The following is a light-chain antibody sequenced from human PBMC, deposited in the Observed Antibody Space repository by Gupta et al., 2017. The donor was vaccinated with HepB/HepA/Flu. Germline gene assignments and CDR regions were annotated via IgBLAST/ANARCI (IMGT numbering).Light chain of an antibody. J-gene: IGLJ3*02. Sequence: SVLSHPPSASGTSCQRVTISCSGSYSNIGDNAVNWYQHRPGTAPNLLFYSNSQRPSGVPDRFSGSKYGTSASLAISGLQAEDEADYYCAAWDDNRNGLVVGGGTKLTVL. V-gene: IGLV1-44*01. CDR2: SNS. CDR1: YSNIGDNA. CDR3: AAWDDNRNGLV.